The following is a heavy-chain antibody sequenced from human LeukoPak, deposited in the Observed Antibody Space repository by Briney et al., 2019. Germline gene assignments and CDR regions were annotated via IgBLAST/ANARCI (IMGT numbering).Heavy chain of an antibody. CDR1: GYTFTSYY. CDR2: INPNSGGT. J-gene: IGHJ4*02. V-gene: IGHV1-2*02. Sequence: ASVKVSCKASGYTFTSYYMHWVRQAPGQGLEWMGWINPNSGGTNYAQKFQGRVTMTRDTSISTAYMELSRLRSDDTAVYYCARDGGFRGWELIDFDYWGQGTLVTVSS. CDR3: ARDGGFRGWELIDFDY. D-gene: IGHD1-26*01.